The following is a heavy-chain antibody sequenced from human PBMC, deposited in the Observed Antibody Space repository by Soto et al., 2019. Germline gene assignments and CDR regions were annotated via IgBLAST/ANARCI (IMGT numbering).Heavy chain of an antibody. J-gene: IGHJ6*02. CDR2: ISGSGGST. V-gene: IGHV3-23*01. D-gene: IGHD2-21*02. Sequence: GGSLRLSCAASGFTFSSYAMSWVRQAPGKGLEWVSAISGSGGSTYYADSVKGRFTISRDNSKNTLYLQMNSLRAEDPAVYYCAKDGRGYCGGDCYGYYYYGMDVWGQGTTVTVSS. CDR1: GFTFSSYA. CDR3: AKDGRGYCGGDCYGYYYYGMDV.